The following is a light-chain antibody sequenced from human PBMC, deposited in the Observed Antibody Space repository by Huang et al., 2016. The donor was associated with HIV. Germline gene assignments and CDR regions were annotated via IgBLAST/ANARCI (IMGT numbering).Light chain of an antibody. CDR1: QSLLHSDGKTY. V-gene: IGKV2-29*02. CDR3: MQAIHLWT. CDR2: DVS. Sequence: DVVITQTPLSLSVTPGQPASISCKSRQSLLHSDGKTYFDWYLQKPGQSPQLLIYDVSSRCLGGQERCSGSGSGTDFTLKISRVEAEDVGVYYCMQAIHLWTFGKGTKVEIK. J-gene: IGKJ1*01.